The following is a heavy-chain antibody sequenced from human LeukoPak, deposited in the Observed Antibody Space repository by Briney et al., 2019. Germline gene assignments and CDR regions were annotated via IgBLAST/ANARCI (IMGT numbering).Heavy chain of an antibody. V-gene: IGHV3-21*01. CDR1: GFTFSSYS. Sequence: GGSLRLSCAASGFTFSSYSMNWVRQAPGKGLEWVSSISSSSSYIYYADSVKGRFTISRDNAKNSLYLQMNSLRAEDTAVYCCAREAGLSGVYCFDFWGQGTLVTVSS. J-gene: IGHJ4*02. CDR2: ISSSSSYI. D-gene: IGHD3-16*02. CDR3: AREAGLSGVYCFDF.